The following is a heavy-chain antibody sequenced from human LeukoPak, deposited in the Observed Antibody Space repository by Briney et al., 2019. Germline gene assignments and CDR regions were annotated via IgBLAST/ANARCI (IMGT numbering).Heavy chain of an antibody. D-gene: IGHD6-13*01. Sequence: ASVKVSCKASGYTFTGYYMHWVRQAPGQGLSGMGWINPNSGGTNYAQKFQGRVTMTRDTSISTAYMELSRLRSDDTAVYYCARDLYSSSPFDYWGQGTLVTVSS. CDR1: GYTFTGYY. CDR2: INPNSGGT. V-gene: IGHV1-2*02. CDR3: ARDLYSSSPFDY. J-gene: IGHJ4*02.